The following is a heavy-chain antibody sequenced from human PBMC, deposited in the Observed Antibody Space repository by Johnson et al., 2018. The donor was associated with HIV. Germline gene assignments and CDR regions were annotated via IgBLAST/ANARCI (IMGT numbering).Heavy chain of an antibody. CDR1: GFTFSSYA. CDR3: ARDRPYYYGSGDAFDI. V-gene: IGHV3-30*14. CDR2: ISYDGSNK. D-gene: IGHD3-10*01. Sequence: QVQLVESGGGVVQPGRSLRLSCAASGFTFSSYAMHWVRQAPGKGLDWVAVISYDGSNKYYADSVKGRFTISRDNSKNTLYLQMNSLRAEDTAVYYCARDRPYYYGSGDAFDIWGQGTMVTVSS. J-gene: IGHJ3*02.